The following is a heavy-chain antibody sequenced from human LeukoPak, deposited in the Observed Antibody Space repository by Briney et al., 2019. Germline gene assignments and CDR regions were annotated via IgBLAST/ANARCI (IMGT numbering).Heavy chain of an antibody. J-gene: IGHJ4*02. CDR2: IRSEAYGGTT. D-gene: IGHD6-19*01. Sequence: GGSLRLSCTPSGFSFGEYAMSWFRQAPGKGLELVGFIRSEAYGGTTEYVAPVKGRFTISRDDSESLAYLQMTSLKIEDTAVYYCTKGWGDYWGRGTLVTVSS. V-gene: IGHV3-49*03. CDR1: GFSFGEYA. CDR3: TKGWGDY.